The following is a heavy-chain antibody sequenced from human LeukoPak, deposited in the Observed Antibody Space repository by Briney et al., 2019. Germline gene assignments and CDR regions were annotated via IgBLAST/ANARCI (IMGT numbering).Heavy chain of an antibody. J-gene: IGHJ4*02. V-gene: IGHV4-61*01. CDR2: IYYSGST. CDR3: ARGVFMNYYGSGSALDY. D-gene: IGHD3-10*01. Sequence: SETLSLTCTVSGYSISSGYYWGWIRQPPGKGLEWIGYIYYSGSTNYNPSLKSRVTISVDTSKNQFSLKLSSVTAADTAVYYCARGVFMNYYGSGSALDYWGQGTLVTVSS. CDR1: GYSISSGYY.